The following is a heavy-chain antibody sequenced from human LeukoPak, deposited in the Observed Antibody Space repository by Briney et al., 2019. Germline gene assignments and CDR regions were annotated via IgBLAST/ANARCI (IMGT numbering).Heavy chain of an antibody. Sequence: PGGSLRLSCAASGFTFDDYAMHWVRQAPGKGLEWVSGISWNSGSIGYADSVKGRFTISRDNAKNSLYLQMNSLRAEDTALYYCAKDYYYGSGSYTFDYWGQGTLVTVSS. J-gene: IGHJ4*02. CDR3: AKDYYYGSGSYTFDY. V-gene: IGHV3-9*01. CDR2: ISWNSGSI. D-gene: IGHD3-10*01. CDR1: GFTFDDYA.